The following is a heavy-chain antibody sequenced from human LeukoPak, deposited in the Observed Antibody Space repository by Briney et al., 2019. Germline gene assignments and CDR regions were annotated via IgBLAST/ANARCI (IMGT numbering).Heavy chain of an antibody. V-gene: IGHV3-23*01. CDR3: AKVPGAPYYFVC. CDR1: GFTFSGYA. J-gene: IGHJ4*02. CDR2: ISGSGGST. Sequence: PGGSLRLSCATSGFTFSGYAMSWVRQAPGKGLEWVSTISGSGGSTYYADSVKGRFTISRDNSKNMPHLQMNILTAEATALYYCAKVPGAPYYFVCWGRGSLVSVCS.